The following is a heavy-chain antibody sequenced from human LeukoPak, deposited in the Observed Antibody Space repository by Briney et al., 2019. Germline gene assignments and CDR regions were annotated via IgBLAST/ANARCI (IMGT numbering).Heavy chain of an antibody. CDR2: ISSNGDST. D-gene: IGHD2-2*02. Sequence: GGSLRLSCAASGFTFNTYAMHWIRQAPGKGLEYVSAISSNGDSTYYANSVKDRFTISRDNSKNTLYLQMGRPRAEDMAVYYCARSRYCSTITCYTSPNWFDPWGQGTLVTVSS. CDR3: ARSRYCSTITCYTSPNWFDP. J-gene: IGHJ5*02. V-gene: IGHV3-64*01. CDR1: GFTFNTYA.